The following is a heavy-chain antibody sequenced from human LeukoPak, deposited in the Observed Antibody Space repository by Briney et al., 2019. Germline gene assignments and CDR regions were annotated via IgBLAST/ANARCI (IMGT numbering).Heavy chain of an antibody. Sequence: SQTLSLTCAISGDSVSSNSAAWNWIRQSPSRGLEWLGRTYYRSKWRNDYAVSVKSRITISPDTSKNQFSLQLNSVTPEDTSVYYCVRDLAWRFDYWGQGTLVTVSS. V-gene: IGHV6-1*01. CDR2: TYYRSKWRN. CDR1: GDSVSSNSAA. D-gene: IGHD2-21*01. J-gene: IGHJ4*02. CDR3: VRDLAWRFDY.